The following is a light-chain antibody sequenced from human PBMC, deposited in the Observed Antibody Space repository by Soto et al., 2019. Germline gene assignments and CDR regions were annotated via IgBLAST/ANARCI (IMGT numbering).Light chain of an antibody. Sequence: DVVMTQSPLSLPVTLGQPASVSCRSSQSLVYSDGNTYLTWFQQRPGQSPRRLIYKVSNRDSGVPDRFSGSASGTDFTLKISRVEAEDVGVYYCMQGTHWPWTFGQGTKVDIK. CDR1: QSLVYSDGNTY. J-gene: IGKJ1*01. V-gene: IGKV2-30*01. CDR3: MQGTHWPWT. CDR2: KVS.